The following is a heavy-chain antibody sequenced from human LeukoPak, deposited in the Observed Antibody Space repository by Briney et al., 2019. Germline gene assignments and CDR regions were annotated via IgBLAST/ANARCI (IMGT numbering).Heavy chain of an antibody. D-gene: IGHD3-16*02. J-gene: IGHJ6*04. CDR1: GFTFSSYA. CDR2: ISGSGGST. V-gene: IGHV3-23*01. CDR3: AKDLGLGDYVWGSYRTPYYYGMDV. Sequence: GGSLRLSCAASGFTFSSYAMSWVRQAPGKGLEWVSAISGSGGSTYYADSVKGRSTISRDNSKNTLYLQMNSLRAEDTAVYYCAKDLGLGDYVWGSYRTPYYYGMDVWGKGTTVTVSS.